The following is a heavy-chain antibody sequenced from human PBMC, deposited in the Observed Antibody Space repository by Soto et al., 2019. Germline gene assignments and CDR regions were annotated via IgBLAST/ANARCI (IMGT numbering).Heavy chain of an antibody. J-gene: IGHJ6*02. CDR3: SRSIMGGGWFDPNYYHGMDV. Sequence: ASVKVSCKTSGYTFSDYGINWVRQAPGQGLEWMGWISGYNGNTNYAQTVQGRVTMTTDTSTGTVYMELSSLKSDDTAIYYCSRSIMGGGWFDPNYYHGMDVWGQGTTVTVSS. CDR1: GYTFSDYG. V-gene: IGHV1-18*01. D-gene: IGHD6-19*01. CDR2: ISGYNGNT.